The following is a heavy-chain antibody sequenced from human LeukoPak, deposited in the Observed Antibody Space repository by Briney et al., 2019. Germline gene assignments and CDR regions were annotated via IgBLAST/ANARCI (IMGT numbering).Heavy chain of an antibody. J-gene: IGHJ3*02. D-gene: IGHD5-24*01. CDR1: GGSISSSSYY. V-gene: IGHV4-39*01. CDR3: AALEMDGAFDI. CDR2: IYYSGST. Sequence: SETLSLTCTVSGGSISSSSYYWGWIRQPPGKGLEGIGSIYYSGSTYYNPSLKSRVTISVDTSKNQFSLKLSSVTAADTAVYYCAALEMDGAFDIWGQGTMVTVSS.